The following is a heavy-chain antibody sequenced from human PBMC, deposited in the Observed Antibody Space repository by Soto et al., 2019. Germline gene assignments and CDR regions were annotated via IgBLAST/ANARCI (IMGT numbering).Heavy chain of an antibody. CDR1: GYTFTTYG. CDR2: ISAYNGNT. CDR3: ARDYYGSGGLNAHNWFDP. V-gene: IGHV1-18*01. D-gene: IGHD3-10*01. Sequence: ASVKVSCKASGYTFTTYGISWVRQAPGQGLEWMGWISAYNGNTNYAHNVQGRVTMTTDTSTSTAYMELRSLRSDDTAFYYCARDYYGSGGLNAHNWFDPWGQGTLVTVSS. J-gene: IGHJ5*02.